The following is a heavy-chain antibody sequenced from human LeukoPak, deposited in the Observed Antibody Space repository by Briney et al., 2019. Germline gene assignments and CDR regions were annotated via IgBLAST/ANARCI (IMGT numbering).Heavy chain of an antibody. V-gene: IGHV4-39*01. CDR2: IYYSGST. J-gene: IGHJ4*02. Sequence: SETLSLTCTVSGGSISSSSYYWGWIRQPPGKGLEWIGSIYYSGSTYYNPSLKSRVTISVDTSKNQFSLRLSSVTAADTAVYYCATTHYHYYDSSAHFDYWGQGTLVTVSS. D-gene: IGHD3-22*01. CDR3: ATTHYHYYDSSAHFDY. CDR1: GGSISSSSYY.